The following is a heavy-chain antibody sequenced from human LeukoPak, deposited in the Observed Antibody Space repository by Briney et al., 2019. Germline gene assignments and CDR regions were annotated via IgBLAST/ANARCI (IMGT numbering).Heavy chain of an antibody. J-gene: IGHJ5*02. V-gene: IGHV4-34*01. CDR3: ATKTSYYYDSTSDWFDP. CDR2: INHSGST. CDR1: GGSFSGYY. D-gene: IGHD3-22*01. Sequence: PSETLSLTCAVYGGSFSGYYWSWIRQPPGKGLEWIGEINHSGSTNYNPSLKSRVTISVDTSKNQFSLKLSSVTAADTAVYYCATKTSYYYDSTSDWFDPWGQGTLVTVSS.